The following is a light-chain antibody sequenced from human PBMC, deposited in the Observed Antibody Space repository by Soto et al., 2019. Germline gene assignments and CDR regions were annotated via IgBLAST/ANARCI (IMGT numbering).Light chain of an antibody. CDR2: GAF. CDR1: PSVTNY. CDR3: QQIHSTSSYN. Sequence: EIVLTQSPAPLSLSPGERATLSCRASPSVTNYLAWYQQKPGQAPRLLIYGAFNRATGIPGRFSGSWSGTDFTLTVSSLEPEDFAVYSCQQIHSTSSYNFGQGTLVDIK. V-gene: IGKV3-11*01. J-gene: IGKJ2*01.